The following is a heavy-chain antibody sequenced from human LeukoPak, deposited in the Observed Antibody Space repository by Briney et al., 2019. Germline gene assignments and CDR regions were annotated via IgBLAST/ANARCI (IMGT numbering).Heavy chain of an antibody. Sequence: PSETLSLTCTVSGDSINCASCYWGWIRQPPGKGLEWIGSIYYSGSTYYNPSLKSRVIISVDTSKIQFSLKLSSVTAADTAVYYCASSMIAARWFDPWGQGTLVTVSS. CDR2: IYYSGST. V-gene: IGHV4-39*01. CDR1: GDSINCASCY. CDR3: ASSMIAARWFDP. D-gene: IGHD3-22*01. J-gene: IGHJ5*02.